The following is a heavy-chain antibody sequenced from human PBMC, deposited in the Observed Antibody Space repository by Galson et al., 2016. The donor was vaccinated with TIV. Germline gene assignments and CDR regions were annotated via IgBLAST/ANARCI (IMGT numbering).Heavy chain of an antibody. V-gene: IGHV3-30*03. J-gene: IGHJ4*02. D-gene: IGHD4-17*01. CDR1: GFTFSDHG. CDR3: ARDPRVYGDYLLAYFDY. Sequence: SLRLSCAVSGFTFSDHGMHWVRQAPGKGLEWVAVISYDGNYKSYGDSVRGRFTISRDNSKNTLYLQMNSLRNEDTAAYYCARDPRVYGDYLLAYFDYWGQGTLVSVSA. CDR2: ISYDGNYK.